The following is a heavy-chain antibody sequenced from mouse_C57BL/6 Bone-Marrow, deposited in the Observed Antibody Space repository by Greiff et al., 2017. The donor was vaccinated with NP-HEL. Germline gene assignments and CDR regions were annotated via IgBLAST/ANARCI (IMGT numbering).Heavy chain of an antibody. V-gene: IGHV1-61*01. CDR2: IYPSDSET. CDR1: GYTFTSYW. Sequence: QVQLQQPGAELVRPGSSVKLSCKASGYTFTSYWMDWVKQRPGQGLEWIGNIYPSDSETHYNQKFKDKATLTVDKSSSAAYMQRSSLTSEDSAVYYCARGDYDYDVGFAYWGQGTLVTVSA. CDR3: ARGDYDYDVGFAY. J-gene: IGHJ3*01. D-gene: IGHD2-4*01.